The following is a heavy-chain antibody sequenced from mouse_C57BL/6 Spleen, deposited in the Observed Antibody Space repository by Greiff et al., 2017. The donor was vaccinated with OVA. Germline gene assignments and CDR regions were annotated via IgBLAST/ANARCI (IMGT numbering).Heavy chain of an antibody. V-gene: IGHV1-64*01. CDR1: GYTFTSYW. CDR3: ARNDYEGAWFAY. J-gene: IGHJ3*01. D-gene: IGHD2-4*01. CDR2: IHPNRGST. Sequence: QVQLQQPGAELVKPGASVKLSCKASGYTFTSYWMHWVKQRPGQGLEWIGMIHPNRGSTNYNEKFKSKATLTVDKSSSTAYMQLSSLTSEDSAVYYCARNDYEGAWFAYWGQGNLVTVSA.